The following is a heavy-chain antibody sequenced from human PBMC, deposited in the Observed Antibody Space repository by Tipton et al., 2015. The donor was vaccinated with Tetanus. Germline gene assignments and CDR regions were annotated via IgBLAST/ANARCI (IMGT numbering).Heavy chain of an antibody. Sequence: TLSLTCTVSGGSISSYYWSWIRQPAGKGLEWIGRIYTSGSTNYNPSPKSRVTMSVDTSKNQFSLKLSSVTAADTAVYYCARDSRPMYSSGWAFDYWGQGTLVTVSS. CDR1: GGSISSYY. CDR2: IYTSGST. V-gene: IGHV4-4*07. CDR3: ARDSRPMYSSGWAFDY. D-gene: IGHD6-19*01. J-gene: IGHJ4*02.